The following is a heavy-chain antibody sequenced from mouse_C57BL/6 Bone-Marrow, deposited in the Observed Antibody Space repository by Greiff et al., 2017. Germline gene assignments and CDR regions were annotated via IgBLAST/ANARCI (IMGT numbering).Heavy chain of an antibody. D-gene: IGHD1-1*01. CDR3: AREGLITTVVATDY. Sequence: QVQLKQPGAELVRPGTSVKLSCKASGYTFTSYWMHWVKQRPGQGLEWIGVIDPSDSYTNYNQKFKGKATLTVDTSSSTAYMQLSSLTSEDSAVYYCAREGLITTVVATDYWGQGTTLTVSS. J-gene: IGHJ2*01. CDR2: IDPSDSYT. V-gene: IGHV1-59*01. CDR1: GYTFTSYW.